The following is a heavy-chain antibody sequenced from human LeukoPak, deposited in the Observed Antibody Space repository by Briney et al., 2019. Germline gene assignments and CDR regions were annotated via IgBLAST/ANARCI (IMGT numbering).Heavy chain of an antibody. Sequence: PGGSLRLSCAASGFTFGFSWMSWVRQAPGKGLEWVGNIKEDGSVKNYVDSVKGRLTISRDNAESSLFLQMNNLRVEDTAVYYCVKDRGWNTFDYWGGGILVTVSS. CDR1: GFTFGFSW. D-gene: IGHD1/OR15-1a*01. V-gene: IGHV3-7*01. CDR3: VKDRGWNTFDY. CDR2: IKEDGSVK. J-gene: IGHJ4*02.